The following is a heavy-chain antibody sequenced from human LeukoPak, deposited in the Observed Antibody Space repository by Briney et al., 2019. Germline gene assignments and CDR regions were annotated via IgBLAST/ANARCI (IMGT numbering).Heavy chain of an antibody. CDR1: GFTFDDYG. Sequence: GGSLRLSCAASGFTFDDYGMSWVRQAPGKGLEWVSFISSSSSYIYYADSVKGRFTISRDNSKNTLYLQMNSLRAEDTAVYYCATPRDSSGWYVGSYFDYWGQGTLVTVSS. CDR3: ATPRDSSGWYVGSYFDY. J-gene: IGHJ4*02. CDR2: ISSSSSYI. D-gene: IGHD6-19*01. V-gene: IGHV3-21*04.